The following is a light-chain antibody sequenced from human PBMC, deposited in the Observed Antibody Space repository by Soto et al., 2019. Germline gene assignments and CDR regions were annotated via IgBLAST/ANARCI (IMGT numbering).Light chain of an antibody. CDR3: QQRSNWPLT. J-gene: IGKJ4*01. CDR1: QSVSSY. Sequence: EIVLTQFPATLSLSPGDGATLSCRASQSVSSYLAWYQQKRGQAPRLLIYDSSNRATGIPARLSGSGSGTDYSLIISSLEPEDFAVYYCQQRSNWPLTFGGGTKVEIK. V-gene: IGKV3-11*01. CDR2: DSS.